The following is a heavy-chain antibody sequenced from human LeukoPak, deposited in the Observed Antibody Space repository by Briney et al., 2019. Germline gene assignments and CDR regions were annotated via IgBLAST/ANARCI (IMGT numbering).Heavy chain of an antibody. CDR2: ISSSSRYT. CDR1: GFTFSSYA. Sequence: GGSLRLSCAASGFTFSSYAMSWVRQAPGKGLEWVSYISSSSRYTNYADSVKGRFTISRDNAKNSLYLQMNRLRAEDTAVYYCARVAASSGGPFDYWGQGTLVTVSS. CDR3: ARVAASSGGPFDY. D-gene: IGHD6-19*01. J-gene: IGHJ4*02. V-gene: IGHV3-11*05.